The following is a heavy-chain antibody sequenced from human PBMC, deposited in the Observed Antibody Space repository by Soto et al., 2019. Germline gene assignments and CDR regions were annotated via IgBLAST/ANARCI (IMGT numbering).Heavy chain of an antibody. CDR1: GGSISSSC. J-gene: IGHJ5*02. Sequence: SETLSLTCTVSGGSISSSCCSWIRQPPGKGLEWLAYIYDDGSANYNPSLKSRATISLDMSKNQFSLKLTSVTAADTAVYYCARDKYCSGGSCCNNWFDPWGQGTLVTVSS. V-gene: IGHV4-59*01. CDR2: IYDDGSA. CDR3: ARDKYCSGGSCCNNWFDP. D-gene: IGHD2-15*01.